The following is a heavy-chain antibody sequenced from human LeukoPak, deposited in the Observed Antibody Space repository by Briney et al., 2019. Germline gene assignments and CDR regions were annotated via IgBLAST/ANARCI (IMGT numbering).Heavy chain of an antibody. D-gene: IGHD6-13*01. CDR3: ARGVYIAAAQYGY. V-gene: IGHV4-4*07. Sequence: SETLSLTCTVSGGSISSYYWSWIRQPAGKGLEWIGRIYYSGTTNYNPSLKSRVTISVDTSKNQFSLKLSSVTAADTAVYYCARGVYIAAAQYGYWGQGTLVTVSS. CDR1: GGSISSYY. CDR2: IYYSGTT. J-gene: IGHJ4*02.